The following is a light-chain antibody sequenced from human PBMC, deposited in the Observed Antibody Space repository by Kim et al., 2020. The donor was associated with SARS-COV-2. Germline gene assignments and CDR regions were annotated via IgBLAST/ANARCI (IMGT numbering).Light chain of an antibody. Sequence: QSALTQPASVSGSPGQSITISCTGTSSDVGGYNYVSWYQQHPGKAPKLMIYDVSKRPSGFSNRFSGSKSGNTASLTISGLQAEDEADYYCSSYTSSSTFVFGTWTKVTVL. CDR1: SSDVGGYNY. J-gene: IGLJ1*01. CDR3: SSYTSSSTFV. V-gene: IGLV2-14*01. CDR2: DVS.